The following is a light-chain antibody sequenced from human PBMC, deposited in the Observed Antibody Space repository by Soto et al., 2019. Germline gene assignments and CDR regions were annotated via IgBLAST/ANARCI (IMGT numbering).Light chain of an antibody. CDR3: QQATSFTRP. V-gene: IGKV1-12*01. CDR1: QGITSW. Sequence: DIQMTQSPSSVSASVGDRVTISCRASQGITSWLAWYQQKPGRAPKLLIYAASTVQSGVPSRFNRSVSGTEFTLTISSLQPEDFATYYCQQATSFTRPFGQGTKVEIK. J-gene: IGKJ1*01. CDR2: AAS.